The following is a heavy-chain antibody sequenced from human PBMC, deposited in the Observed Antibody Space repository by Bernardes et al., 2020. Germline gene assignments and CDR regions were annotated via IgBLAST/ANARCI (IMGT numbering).Heavy chain of an antibody. CDR3: ARVRYYDILTGSNWFDP. V-gene: IGHV4-4*02. D-gene: IGHD3-9*01. CDR2: IYHSGIT. CDR1: GCSISSSNW. J-gene: IGHJ5*02. Sequence: SETLSLTCAVSGCSISSSNWWRWVRQPPGKVLEWIGEIYHSGITNYNPSLKSRVTISVDKSKNQFSLKLSSVTAADTAVYYCARVRYYDILTGSNWFDPWGQGTLVTVSS.